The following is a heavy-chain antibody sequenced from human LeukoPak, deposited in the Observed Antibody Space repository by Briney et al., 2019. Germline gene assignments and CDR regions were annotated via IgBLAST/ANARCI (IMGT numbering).Heavy chain of an antibody. Sequence: PSETLSLTCAVYGGSFSGYYWSWIRQPPGKGLEWIGEINHSGSTNYNPSLKSRVTISVDTSKNQFSLKLSSVTAADTAVYYCARAYGAWDYWGHGTLVTVSS. V-gene: IGHV4-34*01. CDR1: GGSFSGYY. J-gene: IGHJ4*01. CDR3: ARAYGAWDY. CDR2: INHSGST. D-gene: IGHD4-17*01.